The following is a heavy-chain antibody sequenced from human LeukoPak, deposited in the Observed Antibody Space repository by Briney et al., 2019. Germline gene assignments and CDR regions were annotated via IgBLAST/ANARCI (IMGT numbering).Heavy chain of an antibody. Sequence: GGSLRLSCAASGFPFSTYYMDWVRQAPGKGLEWVGLSRAKGDSYSTEYAASVRGRFSISRDESQNSMFLHMNSLKTEDTAVYFCAREYYYGMDVWGQGTTVTVSS. CDR1: GFPFSTYY. J-gene: IGHJ6*02. V-gene: IGHV3-72*01. CDR2: SRAKGDSYST. CDR3: AREYYYGMDV.